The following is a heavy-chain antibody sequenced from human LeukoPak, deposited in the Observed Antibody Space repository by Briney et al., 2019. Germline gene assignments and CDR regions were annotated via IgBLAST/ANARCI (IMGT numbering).Heavy chain of an antibody. D-gene: IGHD2-21*01. V-gene: IGHV4-4*07. CDR2: IYTSGST. Sequence: PSETLSLTCTVSGGSISSYYGSWIRQPAGKGLEWIGRIYTSGSTNYNPSLKSRVTMSVDTSKNQFSLKLSSVTAADTAVYYCARDLAIPGDYYYYMDVWGKGTTVTVSS. CDR1: GGSISSYY. J-gene: IGHJ6*03. CDR3: ARDLAIPGDYYYYMDV.